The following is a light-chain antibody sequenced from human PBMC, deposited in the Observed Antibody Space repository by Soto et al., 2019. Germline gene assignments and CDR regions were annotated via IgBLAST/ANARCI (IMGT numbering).Light chain of an antibody. Sequence: EVVLTQSPGTLSLSPGERATLSCRASQSVSSNYLAWYQQKPGQAPRLLIYGASSRATGIPDRFSGSGSGTDFTLTISRLEPDDFAVYYCQHYGNSPALTFGGGTKVDIK. J-gene: IGKJ4*01. V-gene: IGKV3-20*01. CDR3: QHYGNSPALT. CDR2: GAS. CDR1: QSVSSNY.